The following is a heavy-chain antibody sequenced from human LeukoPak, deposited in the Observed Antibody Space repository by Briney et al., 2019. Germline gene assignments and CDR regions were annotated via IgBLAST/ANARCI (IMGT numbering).Heavy chain of an antibody. V-gene: IGHV1-69*04. J-gene: IGHJ4*02. CDR3: ARDRGYSYEGSFDY. D-gene: IGHD5-18*01. CDR1: GGTFSSYA. Sequence: GASVKVSCKASGGTFSSYAISWVRQAPGQGLEWMGRIIPILGIANYAQKFQGRVTITADKSTSTAYMELSSLRSEDTAVYYCARDRGYSYEGSFDYWGQGTLVTVSS. CDR2: IIPILGIA.